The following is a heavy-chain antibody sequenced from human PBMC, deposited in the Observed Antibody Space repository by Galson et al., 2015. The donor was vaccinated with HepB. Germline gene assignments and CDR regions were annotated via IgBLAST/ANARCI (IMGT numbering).Heavy chain of an antibody. V-gene: IGHV1-46*01. D-gene: IGHD3-22*01. Sequence: SVKVSCKASGYIFTYYFMHWVRQAPGQGLEWMGIINPSGGSTRYAQKFQGRVTVARDTSTSTGYMELSSLTSEDTAIYYCAREGGADSGGYYPYWGQGTLVTVSS. CDR3: AREGGADSGGYYPY. CDR2: INPSGGST. J-gene: IGHJ4*02. CDR1: GYIFTYYF.